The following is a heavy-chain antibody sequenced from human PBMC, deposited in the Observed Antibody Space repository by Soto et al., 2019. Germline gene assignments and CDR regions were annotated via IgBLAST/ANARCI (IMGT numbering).Heavy chain of an antibody. J-gene: IGHJ6*02. Sequence: VASVKVSCKASGYTFTSYDINWVRQATGQGLEWMGWMSPNSGNTGYAQKFQGRVTMTRNTSISTAYMELSSLRSEDTAVYYCARGRGGAKRYYYGMDVWGQGTTVTVSS. CDR3: ARGRGGAKRYYYGMDV. CDR1: GYTFTSYD. V-gene: IGHV1-8*01. CDR2: MSPNSGNT. D-gene: IGHD2-15*01.